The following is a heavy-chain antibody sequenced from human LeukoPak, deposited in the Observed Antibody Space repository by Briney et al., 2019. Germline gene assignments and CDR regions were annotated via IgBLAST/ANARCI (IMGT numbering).Heavy chain of an antibody. D-gene: IGHD3-22*01. CDR3: TTEYYYDSSGLFDY. V-gene: IGHV3-15*01. CDR1: GFTFSNGW. J-gene: IGHJ4*02. Sequence: GGSLRLSCAVSGFTFSNGWMSWVRQAPGKGLEWVGRIKSKRDGGTTDYAAPVNGRFTISRDDSKNTLYLQMNSLKTEDTAVHYCTTEYYYDSSGLFDYWGQGTLVTVSS. CDR2: IKSKRDGGTT.